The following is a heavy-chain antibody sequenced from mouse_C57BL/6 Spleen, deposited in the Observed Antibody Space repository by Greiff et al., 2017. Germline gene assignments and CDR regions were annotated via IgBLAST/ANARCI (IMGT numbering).Heavy chain of an antibody. CDR3: ARVWDDAMDY. Sequence: EVKLLESGPGLVKPSQSLSLTCSVTGYSITSGYYWNWIRQFPGNKLEWMGYISYDGSNNYNPSLKNRISITRDTSKNQFFLKLNSVTTEDTATYYCARVWDDAMDYWGQGTSVTVSS. CDR2: ISYDGSN. V-gene: IGHV3-6*01. CDR1: GYSITSGYY. J-gene: IGHJ4*01. D-gene: IGHD4-1*01.